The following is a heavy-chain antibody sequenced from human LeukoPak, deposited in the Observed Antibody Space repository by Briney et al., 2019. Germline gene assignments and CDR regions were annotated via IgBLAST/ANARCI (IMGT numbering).Heavy chain of an antibody. CDR3: ARQYYYDSSGYWAQPFDY. CDR1: GYSFTSHW. J-gene: IGHJ4*02. V-gene: IGHV5-51*01. D-gene: IGHD3-22*01. Sequence: GESLKISCKGSGYSFTSHWIGWVRQMPGKGLEWMGIIYPGDSDTRYSPSFQGQVTISADKSISTAYLQWSSLKASDTAMYYRARQYYYDSSGYWAQPFDYWGQGTLVTVSS. CDR2: IYPGDSDT.